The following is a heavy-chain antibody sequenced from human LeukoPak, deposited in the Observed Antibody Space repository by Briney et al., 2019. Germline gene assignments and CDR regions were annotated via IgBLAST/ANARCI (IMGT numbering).Heavy chain of an antibody. CDR2: ISGSGGST. Sequence: GGSLRLSCAASGFTFSSYAMSWVRQAPGKGLEWVSAISGSGGSTYYADSVKGRFTISRDNSKNTLFLQMNSLRAEDTAVYYCARVEYSSSPHFDYWGQGTLVTVSS. CDR3: ARVEYSSSPHFDY. CDR1: GFTFSSYA. D-gene: IGHD6-6*01. J-gene: IGHJ4*02. V-gene: IGHV3-23*01.